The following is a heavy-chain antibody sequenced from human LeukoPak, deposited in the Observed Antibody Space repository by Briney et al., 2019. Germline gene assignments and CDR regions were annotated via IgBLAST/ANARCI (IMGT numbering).Heavy chain of an antibody. CDR1: GYSISSGYY. J-gene: IGHJ3*02. Sequence: PSETLSLTCAVSGYSISSGYYWVWIRQPPGKGLEWIGSIYHSGSTYYNPSLKSRVTVSVDTSKNQFSLKLSSVTAADTAVYYCARLKYSGSHGTLFDIWGQGTMVTVSS. CDR3: ARLKYSGSHGTLFDI. CDR2: IYHSGST. V-gene: IGHV4-38-2*01. D-gene: IGHD1-26*01.